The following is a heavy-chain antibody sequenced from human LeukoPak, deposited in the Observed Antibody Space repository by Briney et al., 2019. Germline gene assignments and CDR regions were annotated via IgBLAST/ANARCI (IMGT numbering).Heavy chain of an antibody. V-gene: IGHV1-69*04. CDR2: IIPILGIA. J-gene: IGHJ6*02. D-gene: IGHD3-10*01. CDR1: GGTFSSYA. CDR3: ASALYYYGSGSYQPNYYYYYGMDV. Sequence: SVKVSCKASGGTFSSYAISWVRQAPGQGLEWTGRIIPILGIANYAQKFQGRVTITADKSTSTAYMELSSLRSEDTAVYYCASALYYYGSGSYQPNYYYYYGMDVWGQGTTVTVSS.